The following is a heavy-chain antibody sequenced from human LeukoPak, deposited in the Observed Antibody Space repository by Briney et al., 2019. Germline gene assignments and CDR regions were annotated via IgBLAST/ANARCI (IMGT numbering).Heavy chain of an antibody. V-gene: IGHV4-61*05. CDR1: GGSISSSSYY. J-gene: IGHJ4*02. CDR2: IYYSGST. CDR3: ARRLASDY. D-gene: IGHD3-3*02. Sequence: SETLSLTCTVSGGSISSSSYYWGWIRQPPGKGLEWIGYIYYSGSTNYNPSLKSRVTISVDTSKNQFSLKLSSVTAADTAVYYCARRLASDYWGQGTLVTVSS.